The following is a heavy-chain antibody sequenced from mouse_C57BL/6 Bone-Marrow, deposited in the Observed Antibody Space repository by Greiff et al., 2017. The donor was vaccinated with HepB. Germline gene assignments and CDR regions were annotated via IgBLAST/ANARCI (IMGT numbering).Heavy chain of an antibody. D-gene: IGHD1-2*01. J-gene: IGHJ2*01. V-gene: IGHV6-3*01. CDR2: IRLKSDNYAT. Sequence: EVKVVESGGGLVQPGGSMKLSCVASGFTFSNYWMNWVRQSPEKGLEWVAQIRLKSDNYATHYAESVKGRFTISRDDSKSSVYLQMNNLRAEDTGIYYCTVDYGPYFDYWGQGTTLTVSS. CDR3: TVDYGPYFDY. CDR1: GFTFSNYW.